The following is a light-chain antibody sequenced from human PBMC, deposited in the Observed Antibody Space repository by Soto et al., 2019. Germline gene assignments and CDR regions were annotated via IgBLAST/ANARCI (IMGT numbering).Light chain of an antibody. CDR1: QDITNF. CDR3: QQYDILLT. V-gene: IGKV1-33*01. J-gene: IGKJ5*01. CDR2: AAS. Sequence: DIQMTQSPSSLSASVGDRVTITCQASQDITNFLNWYQHKPGRAPKLLIYAASTLQSGVPSRFSGSGSGTDFAFTIRSLQTEDIATYYCQQYDILLTFGQGTRLEIK.